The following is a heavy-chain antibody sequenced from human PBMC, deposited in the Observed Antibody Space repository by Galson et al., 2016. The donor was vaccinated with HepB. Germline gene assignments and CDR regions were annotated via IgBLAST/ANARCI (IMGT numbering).Heavy chain of an antibody. CDR1: GGSISSYY. Sequence: SETLSLTCTVSGGSISSYYWSWIRQPPGKGLEWIGYIYYSGSTNYNPSLKSRVTISVDTSKNQFSLRLTSVTVADTAVYYCARLRFLEWLFRSDHWFDPWGQGTLVTVSS. D-gene: IGHD3-3*01. V-gene: IGHV4-59*12. CDR2: IYYSGST. CDR3: ARLRFLEWLFRSDHWFDP. J-gene: IGHJ5*02.